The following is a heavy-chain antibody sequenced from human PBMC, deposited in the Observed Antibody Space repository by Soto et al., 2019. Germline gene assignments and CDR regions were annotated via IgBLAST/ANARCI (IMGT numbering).Heavy chain of an antibody. V-gene: IGHV1-18*01. CDR1: GYTFTSYS. CDR2: ISAYNGNT. J-gene: IGHJ4*02. CDR3: ARDAPPPGY. Sequence: QVQLVQSGAEVKKPGASVKVSCKASGYTFTSYSISWVRQAPGQGLEWMGWISAYNGNTNYAQKLQGRVTMTTDPSTSTAYIEPRSPGSDDTAVYYCARDAPPPGYWGQGTLVTVSS.